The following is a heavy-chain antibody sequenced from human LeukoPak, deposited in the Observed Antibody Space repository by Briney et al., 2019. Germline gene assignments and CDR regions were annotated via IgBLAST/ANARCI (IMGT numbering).Heavy chain of an antibody. D-gene: IGHD3-10*01. V-gene: IGHV3-53*01. CDR2: IYSGGST. CDR1: GFTVSSNY. CDR3: ARGWYYYGSGSYYRGSDY. Sequence: GGSLRLSCAASGFTVSSNYMSWVRQAPGKGLEWVSVIYSGGSTYYADSVEGRFTISRDNSKNTLYLQMNSLRAEDTAVYYCARGWYYYGSGSYYRGSDYWGQGTLVTVSS. J-gene: IGHJ4*02.